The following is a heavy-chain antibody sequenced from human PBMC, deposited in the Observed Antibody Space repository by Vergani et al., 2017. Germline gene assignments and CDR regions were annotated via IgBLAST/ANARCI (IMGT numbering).Heavy chain of an antibody. CDR1: GFTFSSYA. Sequence: EVQLLESGGGLVQPGGSLRLSCAASGFTFSSYAMSWVRQAPGKGLEWVSAISGSGGSTYYADSVKGRFTISRDNSKNTLYLQMNSLRAEDTAVYYCAKGGLDIVLVPAFGGDAFDIWGQGTMVTVSS. CDR2: ISGSGGST. V-gene: IGHV3-23*01. J-gene: IGHJ3*02. CDR3: AKGGLDIVLVPAFGGDAFDI. D-gene: IGHD2-2*03.